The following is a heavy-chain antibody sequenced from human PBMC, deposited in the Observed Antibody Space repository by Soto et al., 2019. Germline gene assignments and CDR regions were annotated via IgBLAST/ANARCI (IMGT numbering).Heavy chain of an antibody. Sequence: QVQLQESGPGLVKPSETLSLTCTVSGGSISSYYWSWIRQPPGKGLEWIGYIYYSGSTNYNPSLKSRVTISVDTSKNQFSLKLSSVTAADTAVYYCARVGPDIVNHLPAWDYGMDVW. J-gene: IGHJ6*01. V-gene: IGHV4-59*01. CDR3: ARVGPDIVNHLPAWDYGMDV. D-gene: IGHD2-15*01. CDR2: IYYSGST. CDR1: GGSISSYY.